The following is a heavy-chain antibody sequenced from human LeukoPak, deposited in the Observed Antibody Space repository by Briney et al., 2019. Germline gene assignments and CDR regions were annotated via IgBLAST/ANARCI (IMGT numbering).Heavy chain of an antibody. V-gene: IGHV3-48*01. Sequence: GGSLRLSCAASGFTFSSYSMNWVRQAPGKGLEWVSYISSSSSTIYYADSVKGRFTISRDNAKNSLYLQMNSLRAEDTAVYYCARDGAEAVAGPYYFDYWGQGTLVTVSS. D-gene: IGHD6-19*01. CDR3: ARDGAEAVAGPYYFDY. CDR1: GFTFSSYS. J-gene: IGHJ4*02. CDR2: ISSSSSTI.